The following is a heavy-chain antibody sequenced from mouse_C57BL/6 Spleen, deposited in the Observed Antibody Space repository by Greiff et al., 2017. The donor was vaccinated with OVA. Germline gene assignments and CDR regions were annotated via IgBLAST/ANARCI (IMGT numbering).Heavy chain of an antibody. CDR3: ARSVENYFDY. CDR1: GYTFTSYW. V-gene: IGHV1-61*01. D-gene: IGHD1-1*01. Sequence: VQLQQPGAELVRPWSSVKLSCKASGYTFTSYWMDWVKQRPGQGLEWIGNIYPSDSETHYNQKFKDKATLTVDKSSSTAYMQLSSLTSEDSAVYYCARSVENYFDYWGQGTTLTVSS. CDR2: IYPSDSET. J-gene: IGHJ2*01.